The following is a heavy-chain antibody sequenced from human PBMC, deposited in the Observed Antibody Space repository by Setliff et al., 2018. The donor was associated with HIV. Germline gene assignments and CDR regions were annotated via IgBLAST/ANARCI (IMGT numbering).Heavy chain of an antibody. J-gene: IGHJ4*02. V-gene: IGHV4-59*01. CDR3: ARGRDKYGPIDY. CDR2: IYYSGST. D-gene: IGHD3-10*01. Sequence: NPSETLSLTCTVSGGSMNSYYWNWIRQPPGKGLEWIGYIYYSGSTNYNPSLKSRVTISVDTSKNQFSLKLSSVTAADTAVYYCARGRDKYGPIDYWGQGTRVTVSS. CDR1: GGSMNSYY.